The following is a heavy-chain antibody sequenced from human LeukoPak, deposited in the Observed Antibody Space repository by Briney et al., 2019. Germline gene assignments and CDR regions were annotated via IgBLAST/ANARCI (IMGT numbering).Heavy chain of an antibody. Sequence: GGSLRLSCAASGFTFSDYYMSWIRQAPGKGLEWVSYISSSGSTIYYADSVKGRFTISRDNSKNTLYLQMNSLRAEDTAVYYCAKVRGGYCSGGSCGYFDYWGQGTLVTVSS. CDR2: ISSSGSTI. V-gene: IGHV3-11*01. J-gene: IGHJ4*02. CDR3: AKVRGGYCSGGSCGYFDY. D-gene: IGHD2-15*01. CDR1: GFTFSDYY.